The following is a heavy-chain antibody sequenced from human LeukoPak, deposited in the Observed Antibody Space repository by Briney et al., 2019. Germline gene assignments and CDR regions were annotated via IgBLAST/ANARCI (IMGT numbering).Heavy chain of an antibody. V-gene: IGHV5-51*01. Sequence: GESLKISCKGSGYSFTSCWIGWVRQMPGKGLEWMGIIYPGDSDTRYSPSFQGQVTISADKSISTAYLQWSSLKASDTAMYYCARLMNGYCGGDCYRPYDAFDIWGQGTMVTVSS. CDR3: ARLMNGYCGGDCYRPYDAFDI. CDR1: GYSFTSCW. J-gene: IGHJ3*02. D-gene: IGHD2-21*02. CDR2: IYPGDSDT.